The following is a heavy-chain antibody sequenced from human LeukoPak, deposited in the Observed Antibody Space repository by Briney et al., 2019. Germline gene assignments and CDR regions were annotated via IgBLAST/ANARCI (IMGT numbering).Heavy chain of an antibody. V-gene: IGHV3-30*18. CDR1: GFTFSSYG. CDR2: ILYDGSNK. Sequence: GGSLRLSCAASGFTFSSYGMHWVRQAPGKGLEWVAVILYDGSNKYYADSVKGRFTISRDNSKNTLYLQMNSLRAEDTAVYYCAKDPESSGWFDYWGQGTLVTVSS. D-gene: IGHD6-19*01. CDR3: AKDPESSGWFDY. J-gene: IGHJ4*02.